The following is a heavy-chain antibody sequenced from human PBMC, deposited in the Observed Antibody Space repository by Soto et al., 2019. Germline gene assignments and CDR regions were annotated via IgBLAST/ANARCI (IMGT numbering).Heavy chain of an antibody. CDR3: AREVGATLNWFDP. Sequence: SVKCSWKASGGTVSSYSISWVRQAPGQGLEWMGGIIPIFGTANYAQKFQGRVTITADESTSTAYMELSSLRSEDTAVYYCAREVGATLNWFDPWGQGTLVTVSS. V-gene: IGHV1-69*13. J-gene: IGHJ5*02. D-gene: IGHD1-26*01. CDR1: GGTVSSYS. CDR2: IIPIFGTA.